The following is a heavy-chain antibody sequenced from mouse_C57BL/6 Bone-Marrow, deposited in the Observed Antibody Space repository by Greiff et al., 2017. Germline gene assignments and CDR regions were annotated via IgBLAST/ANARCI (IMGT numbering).Heavy chain of an antibody. Sequence: QVQLKESGAELVKPGASVKLSCKASGYTFTSYWMHWVKQRPGQGLAWIGMIHPNSGSTNYNEKFKSKATLTVDKSSSTAYMQLSSLTSEDSAVYYCARWLLRRDYFDYWGQGTTLTVSS. D-gene: IGHD2-3*01. J-gene: IGHJ2*01. CDR2: IHPNSGST. V-gene: IGHV1-64*01. CDR1: GYTFTSYW. CDR3: ARWLLRRDYFDY.